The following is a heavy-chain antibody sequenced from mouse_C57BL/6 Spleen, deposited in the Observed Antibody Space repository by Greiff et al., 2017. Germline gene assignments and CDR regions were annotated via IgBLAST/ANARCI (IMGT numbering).Heavy chain of an antibody. D-gene: IGHD2-4*01. V-gene: IGHV1-81*01. CDR3: ARGDDYDGLWFAY. Sequence: QVQLQQSGAELARPGASVKLSCKASGYTFTSYGISWVKQRTGQGLEWIGEIYPRSGNTYYNEKFKGKATLTADTSSSTAYMELRSLTSDGSAVYCGARGDDYDGLWFAYWGQGTLVTVSA. CDR2: IYPRSGNT. J-gene: IGHJ3*01. CDR1: GYTFTSYG.